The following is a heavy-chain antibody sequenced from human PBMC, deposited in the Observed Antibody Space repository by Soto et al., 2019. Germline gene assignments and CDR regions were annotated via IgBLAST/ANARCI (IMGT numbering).Heavy chain of an antibody. CDR2: INTGNGNT. D-gene: IGHD6-19*01. J-gene: IGHJ4*02. CDR1: GYTFTSYA. V-gene: IGHV1-3*04. CDR3: ARQVAGTPIPFDY. Sequence: ASVKVSCKASGYTFTSYAVHWVRQAPGQRLEWMGWINTGNGNTKYSQNFQGRVTITRDTSATTAYMELSSLKSEDTAVYYCARQVAGTPIPFDYWGQGTLVTVSS.